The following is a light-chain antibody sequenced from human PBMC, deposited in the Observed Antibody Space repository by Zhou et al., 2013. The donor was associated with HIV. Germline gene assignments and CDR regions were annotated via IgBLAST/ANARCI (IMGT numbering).Light chain of an antibody. Sequence: IVLTQSPGTLSLSPGMKATLSCKTNQRLKFSDLAWYQQKPGRAPRLLIYSASIRAYGIPDRFSGSGSGTDFTLKISRVEAEDVGVYYCMQALQTPPTFGGGTKVEIK. CDR3: MQALQTPPT. J-gene: IGKJ4*01. CDR1: QRLKFSD. V-gene: IGKV3-20*01. CDR2: SAS.